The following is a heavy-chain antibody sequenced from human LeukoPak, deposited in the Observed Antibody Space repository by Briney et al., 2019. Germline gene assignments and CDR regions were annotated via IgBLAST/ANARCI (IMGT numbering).Heavy chain of an antibody. CDR2: IFTSGST. J-gene: IGHJ3*02. CDR1: GGSISSGRFY. CDR3: ARGRAFDI. Sequence: PSHTLSLTCTVSGGSISSGRFYWSWIRQPAGKGLEWIGRIFTSGSTNYNPSLKSRVTISVDTSKNQFSLKLSSVTAADTAVYYCARGRAFDIWGQGTMVTVSS. V-gene: IGHV4-61*02.